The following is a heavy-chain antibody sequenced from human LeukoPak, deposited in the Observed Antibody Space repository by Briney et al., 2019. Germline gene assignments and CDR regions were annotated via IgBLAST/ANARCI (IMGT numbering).Heavy chain of an antibody. V-gene: IGHV1-24*01. Sequence: APVKGSCKLSENRLTQLPMHWVRQPPGEGLEWMGGFRPENDVPIYAHKFKDRVAMYTDPSTGTASMELSSLKSYDTAASFCATLLARFWSVHSVPPEDLWRQGTMATVPS. CDR1: ENRLTQLP. CDR2: FRPENDVP. D-gene: IGHD3-3*01. CDR3: ATLLARFWSVHSVPPEDL. J-gene: IGHJ5*02.